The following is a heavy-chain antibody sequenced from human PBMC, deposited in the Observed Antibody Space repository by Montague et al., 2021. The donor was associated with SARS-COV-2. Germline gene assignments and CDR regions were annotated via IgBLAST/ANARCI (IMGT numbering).Heavy chain of an antibody. V-gene: IGHV4-31*03. CDR2: IYYSGGT. CDR3: ARSPEPMKGLVITSLNWYFDL. J-gene: IGHJ2*01. D-gene: IGHD3-22*01. CDR1: GGSTSSGGYY. Sequence: TLSLTCTVSGGSTSSGGYYCSWIRQHPGKVLEWIGYIYYSGGTYYNPSLKSRVTISVDTSKNQFSLKLSSVTAADTAVYYCARSPEPMKGLVITSLNWYFDLLGRSTLVTVSS.